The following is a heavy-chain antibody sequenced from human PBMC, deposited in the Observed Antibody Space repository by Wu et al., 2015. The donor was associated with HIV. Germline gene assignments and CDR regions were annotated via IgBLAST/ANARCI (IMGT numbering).Heavy chain of an antibody. CDR3: ARAASFFYDKHGYYRNWYFDV. Sequence: QLVQSGAEVKKPGASLKVSCKASGYTFSAYDINWVRQAPGQGLEWVGWMNPNSGNTGYPQKFQGRVTMTRDTSISTAYMELSSLKSEDTAVYYCARAASFFYDKHGYYRNWYFDVWGRGTLVAVSS. CDR1: GYTFSAYD. D-gene: IGHD3-22*01. J-gene: IGHJ2*01. CDR2: MNPNSGNT. V-gene: IGHV1-8*01.